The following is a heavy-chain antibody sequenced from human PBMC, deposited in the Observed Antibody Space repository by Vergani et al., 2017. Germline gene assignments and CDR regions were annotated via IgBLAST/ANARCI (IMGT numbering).Heavy chain of an antibody. V-gene: IGHV3-9*01. J-gene: IGHJ4*02. CDR2: ISWNSGSI. Sequence: EVQLVESGGGLVQPGRSLRLSCAASGFTFDDYAMHWVRQAPGKGLEWVSGISWNSGSIGYADSVKGRFTISRDNAKNSLYLQMNSLGAEDTAVYYCAKDLGLWFGELEPDYWGQGTLVTVSS. CDR1: GFTFDDYA. D-gene: IGHD3-10*01. CDR3: AKDLGLWFGELEPDY.